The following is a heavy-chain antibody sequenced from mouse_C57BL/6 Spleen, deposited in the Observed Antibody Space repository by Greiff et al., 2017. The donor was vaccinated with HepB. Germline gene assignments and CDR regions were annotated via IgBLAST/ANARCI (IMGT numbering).Heavy chain of an antibody. CDR2: ISDGGSYT. V-gene: IGHV5-4*03. Sequence: EVMLVESGGGLVKPGGSLKLSCAASGSTFSSYAMSWVRQTPEKRLEWVATISDGGSYTYYPDNVKGRFTISRDNAKNNLYLQMSHLKSEDTAMYYCARASITTVHWYFDVWGTGTTVTVSS. D-gene: IGHD1-1*01. J-gene: IGHJ1*03. CDR1: GSTFSSYA. CDR3: ARASITTVHWYFDV.